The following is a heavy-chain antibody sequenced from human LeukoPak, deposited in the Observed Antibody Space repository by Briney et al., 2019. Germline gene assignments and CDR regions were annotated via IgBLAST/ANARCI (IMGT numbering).Heavy chain of an antibody. CDR1: GFTFSSYS. V-gene: IGHV3-21*04. Sequence: GGSLRLSCVASGFTFSSYSMNWVRQAPGKGLEWVSSISSSSSYIYYADSVKGRFTISRDNAKNSLYLQMNSLRAEDTAVYYCANEHDYGGNSVDYWGQGTLVTVSS. CDR3: ANEHDYGGNSVDY. J-gene: IGHJ4*02. CDR2: ISSSSSYI. D-gene: IGHD4-23*01.